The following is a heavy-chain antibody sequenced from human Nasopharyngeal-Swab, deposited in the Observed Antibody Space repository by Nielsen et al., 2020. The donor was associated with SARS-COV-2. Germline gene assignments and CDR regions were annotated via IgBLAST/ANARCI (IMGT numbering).Heavy chain of an antibody. D-gene: IGHD2/OR15-2a*01. J-gene: IGHJ4*02. CDR3: AKDLRGPYFF. Sequence: GGSLRLSCVASVYSFRTYGMSWVRQAPGKGLEWVAAIVGSGDISGSGGNKYYADSVKGRFTISRDNSKNTLSLQMNSLRAEDTAVYYCAKDLRGPYFFWGQGTLVTVSS. V-gene: IGHV3-23*01. CDR1: VYSFRTYG. CDR2: IVGSGDISGSGGNK.